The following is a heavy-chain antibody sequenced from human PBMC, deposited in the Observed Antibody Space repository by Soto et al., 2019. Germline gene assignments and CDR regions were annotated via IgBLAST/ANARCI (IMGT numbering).Heavy chain of an antibody. V-gene: IGHV1-3*01. D-gene: IGHD3-16*01. Sequence: ASVNVSCKASGYTFTSYSTHWVRQAPGQRLEWMGWINAGNGNTKYSQKFQGRVTITRDTSASTAYMELSSLRSEDTAVYYCARAAGGPFNWFDPWGQGTLVTVSS. J-gene: IGHJ5*02. CDR2: INAGNGNT. CDR3: ARAAGGPFNWFDP. CDR1: GYTFTSYS.